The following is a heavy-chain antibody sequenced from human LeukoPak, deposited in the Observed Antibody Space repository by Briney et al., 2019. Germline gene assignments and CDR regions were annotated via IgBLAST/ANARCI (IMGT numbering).Heavy chain of an antibody. CDR2: TYYRSKWYN. CDR1: GDSVYSNSAA. CDR3: ARGEDSSGYAY. J-gene: IGHJ4*02. Sequence: SQTPSLTCATSGDSVYSNSAAWNWFRQSPSRGLEWLARTYYRSKWYNDYAVSVKSRININPDTSKNQFSLQLNSVTPEDTAVYYCARGEDSSGYAYWGQGTLVTVSS. D-gene: IGHD3-22*01. V-gene: IGHV6-1*01.